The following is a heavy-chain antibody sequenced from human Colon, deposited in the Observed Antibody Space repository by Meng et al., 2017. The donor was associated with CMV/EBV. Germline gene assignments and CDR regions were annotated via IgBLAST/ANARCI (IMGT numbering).Heavy chain of an antibody. D-gene: IGHD3-16*01. Sequence: SETLSLTCNVSGGSISTYYWTWIRQPPGKGLGWIGNIYYTGSVKYNPSLKSRLTISVDTAKNQFSLKLSSVTAADTATYYCARADPSLAMYYFDYWGPGTLVTVSS. CDR1: GGSISTYY. J-gene: IGHJ4*02. V-gene: IGHV4-59*13. CDR2: IYYTGSV. CDR3: ARADPSLAMYYFDY.